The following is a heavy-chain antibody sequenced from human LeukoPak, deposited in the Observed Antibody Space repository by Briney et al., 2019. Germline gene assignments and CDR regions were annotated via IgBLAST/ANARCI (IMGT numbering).Heavy chain of an antibody. CDR3: ARASPSSSGWYTEYFQH. Sequence: ASVKVSCKASGYTFTSYDINWVRQATGQGLEWMGWISAYNGNTNYAQKLQGRVTMTTDTSTSTAYMELRSLRSDDTAVYYCARASPSSSGWYTEYFQHWGQGTLVTVSS. J-gene: IGHJ1*01. D-gene: IGHD6-19*01. CDR2: ISAYNGNT. CDR1: GYTFTSYD. V-gene: IGHV1-18*01.